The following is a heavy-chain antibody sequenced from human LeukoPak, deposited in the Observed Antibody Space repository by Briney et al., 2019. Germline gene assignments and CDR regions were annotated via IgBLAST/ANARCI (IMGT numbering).Heavy chain of an antibody. Sequence: SETLSLTCTVSGDSIRSYYWSWIRQPPGKGLEWIGYIYYSGSTNYNPSLKSRVTISLDTSKNQFSLKLSSVTAADTAVYYCARISYYYGADAFDIWAQGTMVTVSS. J-gene: IGHJ3*02. V-gene: IGHV4-59*01. CDR2: IYYSGST. CDR1: GDSIRSYY. CDR3: ARISYYYGADAFDI. D-gene: IGHD3-10*01.